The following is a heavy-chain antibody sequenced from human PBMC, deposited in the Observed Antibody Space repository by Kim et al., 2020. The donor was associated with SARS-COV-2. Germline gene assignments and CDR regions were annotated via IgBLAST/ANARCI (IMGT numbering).Heavy chain of an antibody. J-gene: IGHJ3*02. CDR1: GHTFTTYW. V-gene: IGHV5-51*01. D-gene: IGHD1-1*01. Sequence: GESLKISCEASGHTFTTYWIGWVRQMPGKGLEWIGIIWPGDSQTRYSPSFQGQVTISADKSITTAYLYWSSLKASDTAMYYCATHHTTGTSSAFDIWGQGTMVTVSS. CDR3: ATHHTTGTSSAFDI. CDR2: IWPGDSQT.